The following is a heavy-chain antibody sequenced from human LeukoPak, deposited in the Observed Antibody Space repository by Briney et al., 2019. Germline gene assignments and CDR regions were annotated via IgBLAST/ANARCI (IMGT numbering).Heavy chain of an antibody. CDR3: ARERGGYCSGGSCYWFDP. J-gene: IGHJ5*02. Sequence: ASVKVSCKASGYTFTSYYTHWVRQAPGQRLGWMGIINPSGGSTSYAQKFQGRVTMTRDTSTSTVYMELSSLRSEDTAVYYCARERGGYCSGGSCYWFDPWGQGTLVTVSS. V-gene: IGHV1-46*01. D-gene: IGHD2-15*01. CDR2: INPSGGST. CDR1: GYTFTSYY.